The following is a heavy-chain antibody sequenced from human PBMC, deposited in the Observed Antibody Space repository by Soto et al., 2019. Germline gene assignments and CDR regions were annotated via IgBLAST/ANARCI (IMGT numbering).Heavy chain of an antibody. CDR1: GGSISSGCQY. CDR3: ARNYDILPGITWFER. CDR2: ISYSGDT. Sequence: TLSLTCTVSGGSISSGCQYWSWIRQHPGKGLEWIGYISYSGDTYDNPSLKSRLSISIDTSKNQFSLKLSSVTAADTAVYYCARNYDILPGITWFERWGQGTLVSLSS. V-gene: IGHV4-31*03. J-gene: IGHJ5*02. D-gene: IGHD3-9*01.